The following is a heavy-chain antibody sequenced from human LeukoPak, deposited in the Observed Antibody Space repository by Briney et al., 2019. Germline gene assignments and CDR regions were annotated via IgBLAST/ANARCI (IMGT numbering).Heavy chain of an antibody. CDR3: ARGGYYTWFDP. D-gene: IGHD3-3*01. CDR2: INHSGST. J-gene: IGHJ5*02. CDR1: GGSFSGYY. Sequence: SETLSLTCAVYGGSFSGYYWSWIRQPPGKGLEWIGEINHSGSTNYNPSLKSRVTISVDTSKNQFSLKLSSVTAADTAVYYCARGGYYTWFDPWGQGTLVTVSS. V-gene: IGHV4-34*01.